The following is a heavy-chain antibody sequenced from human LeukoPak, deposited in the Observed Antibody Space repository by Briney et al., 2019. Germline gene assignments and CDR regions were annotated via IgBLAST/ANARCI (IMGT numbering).Heavy chain of an antibody. Sequence: GGSLRLSCAASGFTFSSYGMHWVRQAPGKGLEWVAVIWYDGSNKYYADSVKGRFTISRDNSKNTLYLQMNSLRAEDTAVYYCATLTTGYYSSSTGDYWGQGTLVTVSS. CDR2: IWYDGSNK. D-gene: IGHD6-13*01. J-gene: IGHJ4*02. CDR3: ATLTTGYYSSSTGDY. CDR1: GFTFSSYG. V-gene: IGHV3-33*01.